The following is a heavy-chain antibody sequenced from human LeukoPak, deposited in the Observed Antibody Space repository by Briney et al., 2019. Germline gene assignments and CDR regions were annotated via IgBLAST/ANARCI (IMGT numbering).Heavy chain of an antibody. J-gene: IGHJ6*03. D-gene: IGHD6-13*01. Sequence: ASVKVSCKASGYTFTSYDINWVRQATGQGLEWMGWMNPNSGNTGYAQKFQGRVTITRNTSISTAYMELSSLRSEDTAVYYCARASSSWPYYYYYYMDVWGKGTTVTVSS. V-gene: IGHV1-8*03. CDR1: GYTFTSYD. CDR2: MNPNSGNT. CDR3: ARASSSWPYYYYYYMDV.